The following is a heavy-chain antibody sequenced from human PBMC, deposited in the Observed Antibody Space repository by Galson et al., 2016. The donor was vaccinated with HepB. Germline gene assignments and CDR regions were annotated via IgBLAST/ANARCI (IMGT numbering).Heavy chain of an antibody. CDR1: GGSFTAHY. CDR3: ARMEKWPTAHADF. V-gene: IGHV4-34*01. D-gene: IGHD5-12*01. CDR2: INHGGST. Sequence: SETLSLTCAVYGGSFTAHYWTWIRQHPGKGFEWIGDINHGGSTSYNPSLGSRVTISVDTSKNQLSLSLRSVTAADTAVYFYARMEKWPTAHADFWGQGTLVTVSS. J-gene: IGHJ4*02.